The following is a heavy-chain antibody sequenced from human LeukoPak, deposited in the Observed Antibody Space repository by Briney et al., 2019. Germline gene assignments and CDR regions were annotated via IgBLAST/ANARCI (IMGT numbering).Heavy chain of an antibody. CDR2: IGGSGGST. D-gene: IGHD6-13*01. Sequence: GGSLRLSCAASGFTVSSNYMSWVRQAPGKGLEWVSSIGGSGGSTYYADSVKGRFTISRDNSKNTLYLQMNSLRAEDTAVYYCAKVETAAAATLRGFDYWGQGTLVTVSS. V-gene: IGHV3-23*01. CDR3: AKVETAAAATLRGFDY. J-gene: IGHJ4*02. CDR1: GFTVSSNY.